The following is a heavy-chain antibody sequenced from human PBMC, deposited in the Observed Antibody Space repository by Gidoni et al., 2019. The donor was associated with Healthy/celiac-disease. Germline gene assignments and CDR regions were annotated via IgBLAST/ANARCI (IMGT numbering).Heavy chain of an antibody. Sequence: EVQLLESGGGLVQPGGSLRLSCAASGFPFSSYAMSWVRQAPGKGLEWVSAISGSGGSTYYADSVKGRFTISRDNSKNTLYLQMNSLRAEDTAVYYCATGTLAAAGTGAFDYWGQGTLVTVSS. J-gene: IGHJ4*02. CDR3: ATGTLAAAGTGAFDY. V-gene: IGHV3-23*01. CDR1: GFPFSSYA. CDR2: ISGSGGST. D-gene: IGHD6-13*01.